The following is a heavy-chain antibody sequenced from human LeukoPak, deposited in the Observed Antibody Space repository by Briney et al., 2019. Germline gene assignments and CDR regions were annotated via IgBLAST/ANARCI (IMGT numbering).Heavy chain of an antibody. D-gene: IGHD1-26*01. CDR2: IYPGDSDT. J-gene: IGHJ4*02. V-gene: IGHV5-51*01. CDR1: GYSFTSYW. CDR3: ARRRDLYSGSYYPFDY. Sequence: ASVKISCKGSGYSFTSYWIGWVRQMPGKGLEWMGIIYPGDSDTRYSPSFQGQVTISADKSISTAYLQWSSLKASDTAMYYCARRRDLYSGSYYPFDYWGQGTLVTVSS.